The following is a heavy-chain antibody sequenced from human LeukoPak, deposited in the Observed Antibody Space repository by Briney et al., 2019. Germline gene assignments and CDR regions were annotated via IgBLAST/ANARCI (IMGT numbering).Heavy chain of an antibody. V-gene: IGHV3-74*01. CDR1: GFTFSSYW. Sequence: GGSLRLSCAASGFTFSSYWMHWIRQRPGKGLVWVSRIHLDGRTTNYADSVKGRFTISRDNAKSTLSLEMNSLRPEDTAVYYCARGGSPSDYWGQGTLVSVSS. D-gene: IGHD3-16*01. CDR2: IHLDGRTT. CDR3: ARGGSPSDY. J-gene: IGHJ4*02.